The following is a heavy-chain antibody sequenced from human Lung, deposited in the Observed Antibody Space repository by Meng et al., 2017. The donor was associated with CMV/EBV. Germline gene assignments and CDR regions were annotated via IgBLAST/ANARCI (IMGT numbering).Heavy chain of an antibody. D-gene: IGHD3-10*01. Sequence: SCSVSGGSISGYYWSWIRQPPGKGLEWIGYFYYGGSTNYNPSLKSRVTISVDTSKNQFSLKLRTVTAADTAVYYCARDLSGDWFDPWIQGNLVTVSS. J-gene: IGHJ5*02. CDR2: FYYGGST. V-gene: IGHV4-59*12. CDR1: GGSISGYY. CDR3: ARDLSGDWFDP.